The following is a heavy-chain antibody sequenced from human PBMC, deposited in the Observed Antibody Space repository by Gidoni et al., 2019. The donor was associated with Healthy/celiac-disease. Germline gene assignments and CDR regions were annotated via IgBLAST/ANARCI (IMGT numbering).Heavy chain of an antibody. CDR3: ASPWWGDPHAFDI. CDR2: ISGSGGST. CDR1: GFTFSSYA. D-gene: IGHD2-8*02. V-gene: IGHV3-23*01. J-gene: IGHJ3*02. Sequence: EVQLLESGGGLVQPGGSLRLSCAASGFTFSSYAMSWVRQAPGKGLEWVSAISGSGGSTYYADSVKGRFTISRDNSKNTLYLQMNSLRAEDTAVYYCASPWWGDPHAFDIWGQGTMVTVSS.